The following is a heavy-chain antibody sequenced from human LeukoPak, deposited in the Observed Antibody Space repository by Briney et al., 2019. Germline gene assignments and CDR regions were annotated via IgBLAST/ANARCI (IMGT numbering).Heavy chain of an antibody. V-gene: IGHV1-69*01. Sequence: SVKVSCKASGGTFSSYAISWVRQAPGHGLDWIGGIIPIYGTANYAQKFQGRVTITADESTSTAYMELSSLRSEDTAVYYCARDVSYGSAPNWFDPWGQGTLVTVSS. CDR2: IIPIYGTA. CDR1: GGTFSSYA. D-gene: IGHD3-10*01. J-gene: IGHJ5*02. CDR3: ARDVSYGSAPNWFDP.